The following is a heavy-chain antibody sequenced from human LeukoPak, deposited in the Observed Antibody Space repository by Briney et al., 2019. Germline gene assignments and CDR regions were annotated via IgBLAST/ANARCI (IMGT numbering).Heavy chain of an antibody. D-gene: IGHD1-1*01. CDR1: GGSISSSRYY. V-gene: IGHV4-39*02. Sequence: SETLSLTCTVSGGSISSSRYYWGWIRQPPGKGLEWIGSMYYSGSTYYNPSLKSRVTISVDTSKNRFSLKLSSVTAADTAVYYCATVSDQLDYWGQGTLVTVSA. CDR2: MYYSGST. CDR3: ATVSDQLDY. J-gene: IGHJ4*02.